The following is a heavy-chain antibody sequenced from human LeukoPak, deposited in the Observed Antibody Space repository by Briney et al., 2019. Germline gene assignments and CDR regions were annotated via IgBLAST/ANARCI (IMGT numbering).Heavy chain of an antibody. CDR1: GGSISTFY. CDR2: INNSGST. CDR3: ARDFHCGGACSADY. Sequence: PSETLSLTCTVSGGSISTFYWTWIRQPAGKGLEWIGRINNSGSTNYNPSLRSRVSMSVDRSKNQFSLKLSSVTAADTAVYYCARDFHCGGACSADYWGQGTLVTVSS. D-gene: IGHD2-21*02. J-gene: IGHJ4*02. V-gene: IGHV4-4*07.